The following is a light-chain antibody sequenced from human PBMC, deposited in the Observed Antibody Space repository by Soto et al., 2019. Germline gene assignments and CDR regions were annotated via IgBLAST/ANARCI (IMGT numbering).Light chain of an antibody. CDR3: SSYTSSSTLGV. J-gene: IGLJ1*01. Sequence: QSVLTQPASVSGSPGQSITISCTGTSSDVGGYDYVSWYQQHPGKAPKFMIYEVTNRPSGVSHRFSGSKSGNTASLTISGLQAEDEADYYCSSYTSSSTLGVFGTGTKVTVL. CDR1: SSDVGGYDY. V-gene: IGLV2-14*01. CDR2: EVT.